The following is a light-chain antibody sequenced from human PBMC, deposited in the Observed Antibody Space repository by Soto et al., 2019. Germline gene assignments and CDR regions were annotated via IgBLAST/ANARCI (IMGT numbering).Light chain of an antibody. Sequence: EIVLTQSPGTLSLSPGERATLSCRASQSVSSSYLAWYQQKPGQAPRPPIYGASSRAIGIPDRFSGSGSGTDFNLTISRLEPEDFAVYYCQQYGSSPWTFGQGTKVEIK. CDR3: QQYGSSPWT. CDR2: GAS. J-gene: IGKJ1*01. V-gene: IGKV3-20*01. CDR1: QSVSSSY.